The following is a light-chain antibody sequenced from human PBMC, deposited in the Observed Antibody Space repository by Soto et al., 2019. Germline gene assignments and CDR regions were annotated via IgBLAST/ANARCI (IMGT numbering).Light chain of an antibody. Sequence: DIQMTQSPSTLSASEGDRVTISCRASQSVSIWLAWYQQKPGRAPKLLIYDASSLESGVPSRFSGSGSGTEFTLTISSLQPDDFATYYCQQYNSYSPWTFGQGTKVDI. CDR1: QSVSIW. CDR2: DAS. J-gene: IGKJ1*01. V-gene: IGKV1-5*01. CDR3: QQYNSYSPWT.